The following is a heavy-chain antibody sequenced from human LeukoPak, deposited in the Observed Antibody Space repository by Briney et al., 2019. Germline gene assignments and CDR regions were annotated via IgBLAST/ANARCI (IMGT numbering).Heavy chain of an antibody. V-gene: IGHV3-30*18. J-gene: IGHJ4*02. Sequence: PGRSLRLSCAASGFTFSNFGMYWVRQAPGKGLDWVAVISYHGNIKYYADSVKGRFTISRDNFKNTLSLEMNSLRVEDTALYFCAKGLFYYGSGSSPLDYWGPGTLVTVSS. CDR3: AKGLFYYGSGSSPLDY. CDR1: GFTFSNFG. D-gene: IGHD3-10*01. CDR2: ISYHGNIK.